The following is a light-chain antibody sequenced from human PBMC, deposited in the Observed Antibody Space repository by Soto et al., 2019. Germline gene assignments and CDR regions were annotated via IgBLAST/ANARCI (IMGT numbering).Light chain of an antibody. V-gene: IGKV1-5*01. CDR2: DAP. J-gene: IGKJ4*01. CDR1: QSISSW. Sequence: DIQMTQSPSTLSASVGDRVTITCRASQSISSWLAWYQQKPGKAPKLLIYDAPRLESGVPSRFSGSGSGTEFTLTISSLQPDDFATYYCQQYKSPTLTFGGGTKVEIK. CDR3: QQYKSPTLT.